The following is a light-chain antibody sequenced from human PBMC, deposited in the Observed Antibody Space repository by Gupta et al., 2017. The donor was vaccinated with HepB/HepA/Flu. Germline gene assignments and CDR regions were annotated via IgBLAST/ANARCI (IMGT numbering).Light chain of an antibody. CDR3: QQSDSLPLT. CDR1: QSISTY. J-gene: IGKJ4*01. V-gene: IGKV1-39*01. CDR2: AAS. Sequence: DIQMTQSPSSLSASVGDRVTITCRASQSISTYLNWYQQKPGKAPELLIYAASSLQSGVPSRFSGSGSGTDFTLTISSLQPEDFATYYCQQSDSLPLTFGGGTKVEIK.